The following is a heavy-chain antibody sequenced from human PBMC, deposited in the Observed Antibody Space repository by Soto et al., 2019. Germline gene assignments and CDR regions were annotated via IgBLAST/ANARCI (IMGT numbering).Heavy chain of an antibody. D-gene: IGHD5-18*01. Sequence: GASVKVSCKASGYTFTSYGISWVRQAPGQGLEWMGWISAYNGNTNYAQKLQGRVTMTTDTSTSTAYMELRSLRSDDTAVYYCARVPLRGYSYGFLDYWGQGTLVTVS. CDR1: GYTFTSYG. V-gene: IGHV1-18*01. CDR2: ISAYNGNT. CDR3: ARVPLRGYSYGFLDY. J-gene: IGHJ4*02.